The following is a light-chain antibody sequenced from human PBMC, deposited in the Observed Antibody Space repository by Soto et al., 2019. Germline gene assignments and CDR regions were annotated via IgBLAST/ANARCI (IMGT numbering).Light chain of an antibody. V-gene: IGKV3-20*01. CDR3: QQFGSSPPWT. CDR2: GVS. J-gene: IGKJ1*01. Sequence: EIVLTQSPGTLSLSPGERATLSCRASQSISSSYLAWYQQKPGQPPRLLIYGVSSRATGIPDRFSGSGSGTDFTLIISRLEPEDFAVYYCQQFGSSPPWTFGQGTTVEIK. CDR1: QSISSSY.